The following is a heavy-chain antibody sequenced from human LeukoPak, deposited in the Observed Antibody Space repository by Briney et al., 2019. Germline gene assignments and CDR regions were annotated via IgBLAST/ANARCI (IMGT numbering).Heavy chain of an antibody. Sequence: PGGSLRLSCAASGFTFSDYHMTWVRQAPGKGLEWVAVISYDGSNKYYADSVKGRFTISRDNSKNTLYLQMNSLRAEDTTVYYCAKDQKELRYFEWSCDYWGQGTLVTVSS. V-gene: IGHV3-30*18. D-gene: IGHD3-9*01. CDR2: ISYDGSNK. CDR1: GFTFSDYH. J-gene: IGHJ4*02. CDR3: AKDQKELRYFEWSCDY.